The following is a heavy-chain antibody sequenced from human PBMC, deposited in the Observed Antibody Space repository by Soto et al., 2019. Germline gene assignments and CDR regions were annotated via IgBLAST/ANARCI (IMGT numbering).Heavy chain of an antibody. J-gene: IGHJ3*02. CDR1: GFSLSTSGMR. D-gene: IGHD2-15*01. CDR3: ARMGVVTLGGAFDI. CDR2: IDWDDDK. V-gene: IGHV2-70*04. Sequence: SGPTLVNPTHTLTLTCTLSGFSLSTSGMRVSWIRQPPGKALEWLARIDWDDDKFYSTSLKTRLTISKDTSKNQVVLTMTNMDPVDTATYYCARMGVVTLGGAFDIWGQGTMVTVSS.